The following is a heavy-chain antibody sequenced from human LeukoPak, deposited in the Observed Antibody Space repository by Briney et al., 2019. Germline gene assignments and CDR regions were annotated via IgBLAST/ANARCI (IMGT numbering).Heavy chain of an antibody. CDR2: IIPIFGTA. Sequence: ASVKVSCKASGGTFISYAISWVRQAPGQGLEWMGGIIPIFGTANYAQKFQGRVTITADESTSTAYMEPSSLRSEDTAVYYCARPDIVATNYYYYGMDVWGQGTTVTVSS. D-gene: IGHD5-12*01. J-gene: IGHJ6*02. V-gene: IGHV1-69*13. CDR1: GGTFISYA. CDR3: ARPDIVATNYYYYGMDV.